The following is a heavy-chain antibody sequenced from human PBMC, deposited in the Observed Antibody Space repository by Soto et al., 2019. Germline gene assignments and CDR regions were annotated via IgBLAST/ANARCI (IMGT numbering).Heavy chain of an antibody. V-gene: IGHV5-51*01. Sequence: PXESLKICFKGAGYSFSNYWIAWVGQIPGKGLEWMGIIFPADSDTKYSPSFQGQVTISADKSISTAYLQWSSLKASDTAMYYCASSVVVPSTMNYFDYWGQGSLVTVSS. D-gene: IGHD2-15*01. CDR2: IFPADSDT. J-gene: IGHJ4*02. CDR1: GYSFSNYW. CDR3: ASSVVVPSTMNYFDY.